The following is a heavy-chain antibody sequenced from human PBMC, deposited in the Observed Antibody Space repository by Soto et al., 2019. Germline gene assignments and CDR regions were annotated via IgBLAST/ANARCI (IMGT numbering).Heavy chain of an antibody. J-gene: IGHJ5*02. CDR3: ARAGINWLDP. CDR2: INPSGGRT. V-gene: IGHV1-46*01. D-gene: IGHD1-20*01. CDR1: GYIFTVYD. Sequence: QVQLVQSGAEVKNPGASVKVSCKASGYIFTVYDMHWVRQAPGQGLEWMGMINPSGGRTEYAQKFQGRVTMTSDTSTSTVYMELSSLRSEDTAVYYCARAGINWLDPWAQGTLVIVSS.